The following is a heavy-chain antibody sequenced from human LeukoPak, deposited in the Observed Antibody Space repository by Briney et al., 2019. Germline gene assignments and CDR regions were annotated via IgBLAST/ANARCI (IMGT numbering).Heavy chain of an antibody. CDR2: INWNGGST. CDR3: ARGANSGSYRSDY. D-gene: IGHD1-26*01. J-gene: IGHJ4*02. Sequence: GGSLRLSSAASGFTFDDYAMNWVRQAPGKGLEWVSGINWNGGSTGYADSVKGRFTISRDNAKNSLYLQMNSLSAEDTALYYCARGANSGSYRSDYWGQGTLVTFSS. V-gene: IGHV3-20*03. CDR1: GFTFDDYA.